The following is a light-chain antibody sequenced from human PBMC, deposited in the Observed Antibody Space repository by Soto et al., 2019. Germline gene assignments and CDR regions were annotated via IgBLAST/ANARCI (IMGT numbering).Light chain of an antibody. Sequence: DIQMTQSPSTLSAYVGDRVSITCRASQSVTKWVAWYQQRPGQAPKILIWDASTLQRGVPSRFSGSGFGTEFTLSISSLQSDDFATYYCQHYNGHSSWSFGQGTKVEIK. CDR2: DAS. V-gene: IGKV1-5*01. CDR3: QHYNGHSSWS. J-gene: IGKJ1*01. CDR1: QSVTKW.